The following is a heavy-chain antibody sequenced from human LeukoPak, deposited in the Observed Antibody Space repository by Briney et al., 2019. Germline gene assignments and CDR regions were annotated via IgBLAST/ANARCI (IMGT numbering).Heavy chain of an antibody. CDR1: GFIFSSYA. CDR2: ISGRGYNT. Sequence: SGGSLRLSCAVSGFIFSSYAISWVRQAPGTGLQCVSAISGRGYNTYYADSVKGRFTISRDNSKSTLYLQIDSLRAEDTAVYYCARDAYCISASCRRDFDSWGQGTLVTVSS. D-gene: IGHD2-2*01. V-gene: IGHV3-23*01. CDR3: ARDAYCISASCRRDFDS. J-gene: IGHJ4*02.